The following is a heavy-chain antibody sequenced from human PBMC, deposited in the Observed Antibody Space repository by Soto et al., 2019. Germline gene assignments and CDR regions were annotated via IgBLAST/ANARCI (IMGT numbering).Heavy chain of an antibody. Sequence: GGSLRLSCAASGFAFTTYALHWVRQAPGKGLEWVSVISYDGSNKYFAASVKGRFTLSRDNSKNTVYLQMNSLRPEDTAVYYCARALYCTSTSCYIAVSVLGMDVWGQGTTVTVSS. CDR3: ARALYCTSTSCYIAVSVLGMDV. J-gene: IGHJ6*02. D-gene: IGHD2-2*02. CDR2: ISYDGSNK. V-gene: IGHV3-30-3*01. CDR1: GFAFTTYA.